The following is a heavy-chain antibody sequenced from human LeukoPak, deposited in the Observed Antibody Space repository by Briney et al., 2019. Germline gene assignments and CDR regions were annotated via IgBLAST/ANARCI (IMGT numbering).Heavy chain of an antibody. V-gene: IGHV4-34*01. J-gene: IGHJ4*02. CDR1: GGSFSGYY. Sequence: SETLSLTCAVYGGSFSGYYWSWIRLPPGKGLEWIGYIYHSGSTYYNPSLKSRVTISVDTSKSQFSLKLSSVTAADTAIYYCARNIVGPRQVDYWGQGTLVTVSS. CDR2: IYHSGST. CDR3: ARNIVGPRQVDY. D-gene: IGHD1-26*01.